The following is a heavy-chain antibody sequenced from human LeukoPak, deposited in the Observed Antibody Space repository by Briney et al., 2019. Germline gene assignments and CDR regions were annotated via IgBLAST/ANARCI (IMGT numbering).Heavy chain of an antibody. CDR1: GGSFSGYY. J-gene: IGHJ6*02. CDR3: ARHCGSYLTWGYYYYYGMDV. Sequence: PSETLSLTCAVYGGSFSGYYWSWIRQPPGKGLEWIGSIYYSGSTYYNPSLKSRVTISVDTSKNQFSLELSSVTAADTAVYYCARHCGSYLTWGYYYYYGMDVWGQGTTVTVSS. V-gene: IGHV4-34*01. D-gene: IGHD1-26*01. CDR2: IYYSGST.